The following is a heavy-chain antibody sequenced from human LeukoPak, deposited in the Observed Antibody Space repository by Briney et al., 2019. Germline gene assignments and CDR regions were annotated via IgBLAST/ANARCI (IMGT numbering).Heavy chain of an antibody. J-gene: IGHJ6*02. CDR2: IWYDGSNK. V-gene: IGHV3-30*19. D-gene: IGHD6-13*01. CDR3: ARDRGWTAAGTLFGYYGMDV. CDR1: GFTFSSYG. Sequence: GGSLRLSCAASGFTFSSYGMHWVRQAPGKGLEWVAVIWYDGSNKYYADSVKGRFTISRDNSKNTLYLQMNSLRAEDTAVYYCARDRGWTAAGTLFGYYGMDVWGQGTTVTVSS.